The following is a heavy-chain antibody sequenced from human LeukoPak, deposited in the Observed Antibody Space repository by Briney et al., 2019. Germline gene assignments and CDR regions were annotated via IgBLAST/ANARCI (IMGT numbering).Heavy chain of an antibody. Sequence: PSETLSLTXTVFGGSISVYYWSWIRQPPGKGLEWIGYIYYSGSTNYNPSLKSRVTISVDTSKNQFSLKLSSVTAADTAVYYCARVVCSTSCYLLPPYYFDYWGQGTLVTVSS. CDR1: GGSISVYY. J-gene: IGHJ4*02. CDR2: IYYSGST. V-gene: IGHV4-59*01. CDR3: ARVVCSTSCYLLPPYYFDY. D-gene: IGHD2-2*01.